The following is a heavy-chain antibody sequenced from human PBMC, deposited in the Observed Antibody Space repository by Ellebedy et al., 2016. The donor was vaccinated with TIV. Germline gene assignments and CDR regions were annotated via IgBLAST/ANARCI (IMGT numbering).Heavy chain of an antibody. J-gene: IGHJ4*02. CDR1: GISLRSYA. Sequence: GESLKISCAASGISLRSYAMSWVRQAPGKGLEWVSTIAGTGGTTYYRDSVKGRFTVSRDTSRNTLFLQMSSLRAEDTAVYYCARDYYGSGNWGQGTLVTVSS. CDR3: ARDYYGSGN. CDR2: IAGTGGTT. V-gene: IGHV3-23*01. D-gene: IGHD3-10*01.